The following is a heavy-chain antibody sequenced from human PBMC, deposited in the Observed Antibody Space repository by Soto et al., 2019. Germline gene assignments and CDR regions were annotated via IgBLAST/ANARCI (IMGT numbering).Heavy chain of an antibody. J-gene: IGHJ4*02. CDR2: IYYSGST. CDR3: ARVTRTTVTTYFDY. Sequence: PSETLSLTCTVSGGSISSGDCYWSWIRQPPGKGLEWIGYIYYSGSTYYNPSLKSRVTISVDTSKNQFSLKLSSVTAADTAVYYCARVTRTTVTTYFDYWGQGTLVTVSS. V-gene: IGHV4-30-4*01. CDR1: GGSISSGDCY. D-gene: IGHD4-17*01.